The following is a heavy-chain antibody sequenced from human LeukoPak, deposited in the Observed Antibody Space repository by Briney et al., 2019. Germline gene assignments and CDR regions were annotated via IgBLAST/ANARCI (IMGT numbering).Heavy chain of an antibody. V-gene: IGHV1-2*02. CDR1: GYTFIGNY. CDR3: ARDLVGAKVPGWFDP. Sequence: GASVKVSCKASGYTFIGNYMHWVRQAPGQGIEWMGWINPNSGGTNYAQKFQGRVTMTRDTSISTAYMELSRLTSDDTAVYYCARDLVGAKVPGWFDPWGQGTLVTVSS. J-gene: IGHJ5*02. D-gene: IGHD1-26*01. CDR2: INPNSGGT.